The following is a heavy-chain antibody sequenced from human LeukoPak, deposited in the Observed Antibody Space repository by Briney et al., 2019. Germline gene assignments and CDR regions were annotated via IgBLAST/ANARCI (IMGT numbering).Heavy chain of an antibody. CDR1: GFTFSSYG. Sequence: PGGSLRLSCAASGFTFSSYGMHWVRQAPGKGLEWVAVIWYDGSNKYYADSVKGRFTISRDNSKNTLSLQMDSLRAEDTAVYYCTKEPYEYVSGWYFRYWGQGTLVTVSS. CDR3: TKEPYEYVSGWYFRY. J-gene: IGHJ4*02. V-gene: IGHV3-30*02. D-gene: IGHD6-19*01. CDR2: IWYDGSNK.